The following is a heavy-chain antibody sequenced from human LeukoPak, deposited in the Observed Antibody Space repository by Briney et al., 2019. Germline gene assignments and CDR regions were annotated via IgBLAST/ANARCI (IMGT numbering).Heavy chain of an antibody. CDR2: INHSGST. Sequence: SETLSLTCTVSGGSISSYYWSWIRQPPGKGLEWIGEINHSGSTNYNPSLKSRVTISVDTSKNQFSLKLSSVTAADTAVYYCANGREQQLAIDYWGQGTLVTVSS. V-gene: IGHV4-34*01. CDR3: ANGREQQLAIDY. D-gene: IGHD6-13*01. J-gene: IGHJ4*02. CDR1: GGSISSYY.